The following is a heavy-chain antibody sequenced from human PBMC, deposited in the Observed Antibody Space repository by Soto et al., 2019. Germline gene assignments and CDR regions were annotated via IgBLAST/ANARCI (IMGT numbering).Heavy chain of an antibody. J-gene: IGHJ4*02. CDR3: ARSITMVRGSPHDFDY. D-gene: IGHD3-10*01. Sequence: ASVKVSCKASGYTFTSYAMHWVRQAPGQRLEWMGWINAGNGNTKYSQKFQGRVTITRDTSASTAYMELSSLRSEDTAVYYCARSITMVRGSPHDFDYWGQGTLVTSPQ. CDR2: INAGNGNT. V-gene: IGHV1-3*01. CDR1: GYTFTSYA.